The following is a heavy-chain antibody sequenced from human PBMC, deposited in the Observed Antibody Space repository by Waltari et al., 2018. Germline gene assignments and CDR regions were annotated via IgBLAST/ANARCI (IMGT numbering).Heavy chain of an antibody. CDR1: GFTFSNYA. D-gene: IGHD2-15*01. CDR2: ISGRGDST. Sequence: EVQLLESGGGSVQPGGSLRLSCTASGFTFSNYAMHWVRQVPGKGLEWLSVISGRGDSTYYAESGKGRFTISRDNSKNTLYLQRNILRAEDTAVYYCARGSYYCSGGACHSGLDSWGQGTLVTVSS. J-gene: IGHJ4*02. CDR3: ARGSYYCSGGACHSGLDS. V-gene: IGHV3-23*01.